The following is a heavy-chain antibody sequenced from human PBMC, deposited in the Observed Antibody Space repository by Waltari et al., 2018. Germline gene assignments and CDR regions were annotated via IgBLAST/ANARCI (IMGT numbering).Heavy chain of an antibody. D-gene: IGHD2-21*01. V-gene: IGHV4-34*01. CDR1: GGSFSGYY. CDR3: ARGSSPGILWWGLDY. CDR2: NTHSGSN. J-gene: IGHJ4*02. Sequence: QVQLQQWGAGLLKPSETLSLTCAVYGGSFSGYYWSWIRQPPGTGLGWIGENTHSGSNNYNPSLKSRVTISVDTSKNQFSLKLSSVTAADTAVYYGARGSSPGILWWGLDYWGQGTLVTVSS.